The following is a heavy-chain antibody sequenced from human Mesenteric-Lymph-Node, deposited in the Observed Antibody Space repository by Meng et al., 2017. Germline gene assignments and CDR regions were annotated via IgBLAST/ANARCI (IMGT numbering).Heavy chain of an antibody. D-gene: IGHD3-22*01. Sequence: SETLSLTCTASGCSFSSSSYDWGWLRPPPGLGLEWIGSIYYSGSTYYNPSLNSRVTISVDTSKNQFTLKLSSVTATDTAVYYCAGEGSSYCYDSSGYYGPVDYWGQGTLVTVSS. J-gene: IGHJ4*02. CDR3: AGEGSSYCYDSSGYYGPVDY. V-gene: IGHV4-39*06. CDR2: IYYSGST. CDR1: GCSFSSSSYD.